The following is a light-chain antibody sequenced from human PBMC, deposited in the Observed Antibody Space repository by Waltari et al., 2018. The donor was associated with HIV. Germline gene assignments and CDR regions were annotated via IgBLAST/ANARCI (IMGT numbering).Light chain of an antibody. J-gene: IGKJ4*01. CDR3: QQYYSLPLT. V-gene: IGKV4-1*01. Sequence: DIVMTQSPVSLAVSPGERANVNCKSNQSLLYNSNNKNYLSWDQQKSGQPPKLLIYWASNRESGVPDRFRGSGSGTDFTLTINNLQAEDVAIYYCQQYYSLPLTFGGGTRVEIK. CDR1: QSLLYNSNNKNY. CDR2: WAS.